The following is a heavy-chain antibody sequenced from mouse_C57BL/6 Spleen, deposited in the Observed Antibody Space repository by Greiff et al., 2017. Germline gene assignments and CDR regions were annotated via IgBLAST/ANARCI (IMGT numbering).Heavy chain of an antibody. D-gene: IGHD1-1*01. V-gene: IGHV1-85*01. CDR3: AGSPYYGGSMDWYVDG. CDR2: IYPRDGST. Sequence: VQLQESGPELVKPGASVKLSCKASGYTFTSYDINWVKQRPGQGLEWIGWIYPRDGSTKYNEKFKGKATLTVDTSSSTAYMELHSLTSEDSAVYVFAGSPYYGGSMDWYVDGWGTGATVTASS. J-gene: IGHJ1*03. CDR1: GYTFTSYD.